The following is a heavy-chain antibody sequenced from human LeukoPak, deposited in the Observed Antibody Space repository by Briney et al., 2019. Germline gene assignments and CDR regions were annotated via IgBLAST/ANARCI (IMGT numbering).Heavy chain of an antibody. D-gene: IGHD6-13*01. J-gene: IGHJ4*02. CDR1: GFTFSTYS. Sequence: GGSLRLSCIASGFTFSTYSMNWVRQAPGKGLEWVSYISRSRSTINYADSVKGRFTISRDNAKNSLYLQMNSLRAEDTAVYYCARSIAATGTVFWGYWGQGTLVTVSS. CDR2: ISRSRSTI. V-gene: IGHV3-48*04. CDR3: ARSIAATGTVFWGY.